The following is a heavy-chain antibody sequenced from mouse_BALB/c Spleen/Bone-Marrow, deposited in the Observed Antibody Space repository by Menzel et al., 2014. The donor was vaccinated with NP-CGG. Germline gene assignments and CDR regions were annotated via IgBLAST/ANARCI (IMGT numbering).Heavy chain of an antibody. CDR3: ARGNPLYAMDY. CDR1: GYTFTSYW. CDR2: INPSTGYT. Sequence: QVQLKQSGAELAKPGASVKMSCKASGYTFTSYWMHWAKLRPGQGLEWIGYINPSTGYTDYNQKFNDKATLTADKSSSTAYMQLSSLTSKDSAVYYCARGNPLYAMDYWGQRTSVTVSS. D-gene: IGHD2-1*01. J-gene: IGHJ4*01. V-gene: IGHV1-7*01.